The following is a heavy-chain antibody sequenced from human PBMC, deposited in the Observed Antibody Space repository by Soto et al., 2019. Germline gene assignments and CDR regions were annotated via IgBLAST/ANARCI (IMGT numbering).Heavy chain of an antibody. J-gene: IGHJ4*02. V-gene: IGHV1-46*01. Sequence: GASVKVSCKASGYSFTTYYIQWVRHAPGHGPEWLGIINPNSGKTRYAQNFQGRVTLTEDTSTDTAYMELSSLRSEDTAVYYCATVTVKLNDYGDFYYFDYWGQGTLVTVSS. CDR3: ATVTVKLNDYGDFYYFDY. CDR1: GYSFTTYY. CDR2: INPNSGKT. D-gene: IGHD4-17*01.